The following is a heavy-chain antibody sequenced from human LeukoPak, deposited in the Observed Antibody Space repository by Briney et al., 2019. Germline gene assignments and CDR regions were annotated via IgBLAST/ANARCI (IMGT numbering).Heavy chain of an antibody. Sequence: GGSLRLSCAASGFSVGGYWMHWVRQGPGMGLVWVSRINSDGSCISYADSVKGRFSISRDNAKNTLYLQMNSLRAEDTAVYYCTRGASGYGNFDYWGQGTLVTVSS. CDR2: INSDGSCI. CDR1: GFSVGGYW. J-gene: IGHJ4*02. CDR3: TRGASGYGNFDY. D-gene: IGHD5-12*01. V-gene: IGHV3-74*01.